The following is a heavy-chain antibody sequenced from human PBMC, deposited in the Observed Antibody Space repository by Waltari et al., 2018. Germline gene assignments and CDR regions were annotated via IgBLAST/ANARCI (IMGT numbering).Heavy chain of an antibody. D-gene: IGHD6-13*01. CDR2: ICGPGLTP. V-gene: IGHV3-23*01. Sequence: EVQLLESGGGLVQPGGSLRLSCAASGFTFISYAMSWVRQAPGKGLECVSSICGPGLTPFYADSVKGRFSSSRDNSKNTLYLQINGLRADDTAVYYCAKVGGIAAAEFQFDFWGRGTLVTVSS. CDR3: AKVGGIAAAEFQFDF. CDR1: GFTFISYA. J-gene: IGHJ4*02.